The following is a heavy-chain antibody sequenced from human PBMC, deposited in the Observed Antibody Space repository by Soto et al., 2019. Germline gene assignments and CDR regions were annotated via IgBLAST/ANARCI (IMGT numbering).Heavy chain of an antibody. Sequence: QLQLLESGPGLVKASETLSLTCNVSGGSISTSRSYWAWIRQPPGKGLEWLANIFYSGSTYYNPSLGRRGTGTVDTAKNRFSPKLRAVAAADTAVQYLAGQPTTGDTDLGFRPWGQGTLVTVSS. V-gene: IGHV4-39*01. D-gene: IGHD2-21*01. CDR1: GGSISTSRSY. CDR2: IFYSGST. CDR3: AGQPTTGDTDLGFRP. J-gene: IGHJ5*02.